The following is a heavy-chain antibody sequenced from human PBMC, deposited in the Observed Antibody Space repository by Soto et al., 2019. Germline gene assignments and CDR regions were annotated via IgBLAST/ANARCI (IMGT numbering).Heavy chain of an antibody. J-gene: IGHJ6*02. CDR1: GYTFTGYY. CDR2: INPNSGGT. D-gene: IGHD4-17*01. CDR3: AGNYGENYYGMDV. V-gene: IGHV1-2*02. Sequence: SVKVSCKASGYTFTGYYMHWVRQAPGQGLEWMGWINPNSGGTNYAQKFQGRVTMTRDTSISTAYMELSRLRSDDTAVYYCAGNYGENYYGMDVWGQGTTVTVSS.